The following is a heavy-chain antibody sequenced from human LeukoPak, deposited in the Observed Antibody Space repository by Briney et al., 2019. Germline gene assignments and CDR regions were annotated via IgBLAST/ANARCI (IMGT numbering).Heavy chain of an antibody. V-gene: IGHV1-69*04. CDR2: IIPILGIA. CDR1: GGTFSSYA. J-gene: IGHJ6*02. Sequence: SVKVSCKASGGTFSSYAISWVRQAPGQGLEWMGRIIPILGIANYAQKFQGRVTITADRSTSTAYMELSSLGSEDTAVYYCARGRYCSSTSCYYGMDVWGQGTTVTVSS. D-gene: IGHD2-2*01. CDR3: ARGRYCSSTSCYYGMDV.